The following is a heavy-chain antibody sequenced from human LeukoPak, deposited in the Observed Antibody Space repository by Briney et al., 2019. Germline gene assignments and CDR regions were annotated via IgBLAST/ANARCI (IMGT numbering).Heavy chain of an antibody. CDR1: GYSFTSYW. CDR3: ARHGSGYSGYDTFFDY. V-gene: IGHV5-51*01. CDR2: IYPGDSDT. Sequence: NRGESLKISCKGSGYSFTSYWIGWVRQMPGKGLEWMGIIYPGDSDTRYSPSFQGQVTISADKSISTAYLQWSSLKASDTAMYYCARHGSGYSGYDTFFDYWGQGTLVTVSS. D-gene: IGHD5-12*01. J-gene: IGHJ4*02.